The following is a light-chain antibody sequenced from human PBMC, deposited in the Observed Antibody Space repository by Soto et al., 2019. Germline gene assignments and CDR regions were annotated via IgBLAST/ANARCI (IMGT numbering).Light chain of an antibody. CDR1: SSDVGGYNY. CDR2: DVS. V-gene: IGLV2-14*01. Sequence: QSALTQPASVSGSPGQSITISCTGTSSDVGGYNYVSWYQQYPGKAPKLMICDVSNRPSGVSNRFSGSKSGNTASLTISGLQADDEADYYCSSYTSSSNVFGTGTKLTVL. CDR3: SSYTSSSNV. J-gene: IGLJ1*01.